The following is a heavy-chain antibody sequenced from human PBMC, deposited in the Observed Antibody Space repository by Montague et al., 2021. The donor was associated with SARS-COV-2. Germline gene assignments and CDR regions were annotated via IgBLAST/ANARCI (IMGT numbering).Heavy chain of an antibody. CDR3: SRGGGMIRGVVDF. J-gene: IGHJ4*02. V-gene: IGHV3-20*04. Sequence: SLRLSCAVSGFPFDDYGMSWVRQAPGKGLEWVSGISRSGDRTAYGDSVKGRFTISRDNAKNSLYLQMNSLRVEDTAFYYCSRGGGMIRGVVDFWGQGILVSVSS. CDR1: GFPFDDYG. CDR2: ISRSGDRT. D-gene: IGHD3-10*01.